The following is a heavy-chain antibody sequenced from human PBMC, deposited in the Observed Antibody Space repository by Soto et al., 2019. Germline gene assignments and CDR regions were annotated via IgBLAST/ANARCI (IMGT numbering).Heavy chain of an antibody. CDR1: GFNFSSYA. Sequence: PVGTLSLSYAASGFNFSSYAMSWVRQAPGKGLEWVSAISGSGGSTYYADSVKGRFTISRDNSKNPLYLQMNSLRAEDTAVYYCAKGAFGTMIVVGAFDLWGQGTMVTVSS. CDR2: ISGSGGST. J-gene: IGHJ3*01. CDR3: AKGAFGTMIVVGAFDL. D-gene: IGHD3-22*01. V-gene: IGHV3-23*01.